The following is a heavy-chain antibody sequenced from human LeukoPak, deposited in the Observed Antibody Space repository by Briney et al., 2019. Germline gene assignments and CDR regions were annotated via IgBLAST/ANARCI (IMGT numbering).Heavy chain of an antibody. CDR2: VGGDEKT. CDR1: GFPFSGNA. Sequence: SGGYLRRYCAASGFPFSGNAMSWVRQVPGRGLEWVSGVGGDEKTHYADFVRGRFTISRDNAKNTVFLQMSSLTVEDAAVYYCAKDLSWWVTANYWGQGVLVTVSS. J-gene: IGHJ4*02. D-gene: IGHD2-21*02. CDR3: AKDLSWWVTANY. V-gene: IGHV3-23*01.